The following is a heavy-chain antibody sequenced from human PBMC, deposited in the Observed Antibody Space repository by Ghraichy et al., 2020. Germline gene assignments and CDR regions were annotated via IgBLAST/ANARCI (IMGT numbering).Heavy chain of an antibody. J-gene: IGHJ4*02. CDR2: IHYSGTT. CDR1: GGSISSSNHY. Sequence: SETLSLTCTGSGGSISSSNHYWGWFRQPPGKGLEWIGYIHYSGTTYCNPSLKSRVTISVDTSRNQFSLKLSSVTAADTAVYYCARGPTVTTDYWGQGTLVIVSS. D-gene: IGHD4-17*01. CDR3: ARGPTVTTDY. V-gene: IGHV4-39*01.